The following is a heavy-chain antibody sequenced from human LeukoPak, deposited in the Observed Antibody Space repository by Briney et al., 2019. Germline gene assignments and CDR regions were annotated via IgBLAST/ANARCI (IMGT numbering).Heavy chain of an antibody. D-gene: IGHD6-6*01. CDR3: ARRAARRYFDY. V-gene: IGHV1-8*01. J-gene: IGHJ4*02. CDR1: GYTFTSYD. CDR2: MNPNSGNT. Sequence: ASVKVSCKASGYTFTSYDINWVRQATGQGLEWMGWMNPNSGNTGYAQKLQGRVTMTTDTSTSTAYMELRSLRSDDTAVYYCARRAARRYFDYWGQGTLVTVSS.